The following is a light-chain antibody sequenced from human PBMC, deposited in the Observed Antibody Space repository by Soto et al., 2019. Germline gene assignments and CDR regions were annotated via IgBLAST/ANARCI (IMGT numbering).Light chain of an antibody. CDR3: QDLNSDSPGT. CDR1: QGISSS. CDR2: AAS. V-gene: IGKV1-9*01. J-gene: IGKJ3*01. Sequence: IQLTQSPSSLSASVGDRVTITCRASQGISSSLGWYQQKPGKAPSLLITAASTLQGGVPSRFSGSGSGTDFSLTISSLHPEDFAAFYCQDLNSDSPGTFGP.